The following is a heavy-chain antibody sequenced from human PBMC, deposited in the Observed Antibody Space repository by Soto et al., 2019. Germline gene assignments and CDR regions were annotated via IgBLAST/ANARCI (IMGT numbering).Heavy chain of an antibody. Sequence: GASVKVSCKASGYTFTGYYMHWVRQAPGQGLEWMGWINPNSGGTNYAQKFQGWVTMTRDTSISTAYMELSRLRSDDTAVYYCATTYAIAAAGTAYYYNGMDVWG. J-gene: IGHJ6*02. CDR3: ATTYAIAAAGTAYYYNGMDV. CDR2: INPNSGGT. V-gene: IGHV1-2*04. CDR1: GYTFTGYY. D-gene: IGHD6-13*01.